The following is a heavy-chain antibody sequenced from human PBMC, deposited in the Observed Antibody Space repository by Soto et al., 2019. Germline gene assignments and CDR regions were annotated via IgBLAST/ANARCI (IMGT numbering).Heavy chain of an antibody. J-gene: IGHJ3*02. CDR3: AADGHYYDSSSFIAFHI. V-gene: IGHV1-58*01. CDR1: GFTFTSSA. D-gene: IGHD3-22*01. CDR2: IVVGSGNT. Sequence: SVKVSCKSSGFTFTSSAVQWVRQARGQRLEWIGWIVVGSGNTNYAQKFQERVTITRDMSTSTAYMELSSLRSEDTAVYYCAADGHYYDSSSFIAFHIPGQGTMVTVSS.